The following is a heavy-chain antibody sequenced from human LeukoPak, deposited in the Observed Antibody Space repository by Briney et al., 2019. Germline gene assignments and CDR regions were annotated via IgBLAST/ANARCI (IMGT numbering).Heavy chain of an antibody. CDR3: AREATGFGELFLYDY. D-gene: IGHD3-10*01. J-gene: IGHJ4*02. CDR2: LSSSSSYI. Sequence: PGGSLRLSCAASGFTFSSYSMNWVRQAPGEGLEWVSSLSSSSSYIYYADSVKGRFTISRDNAKNSLYLQMNSLRAEDTAVYYCAREATGFGELFLYDYWGQGTLVTVSS. CDR1: GFTFSSYS. V-gene: IGHV3-21*01.